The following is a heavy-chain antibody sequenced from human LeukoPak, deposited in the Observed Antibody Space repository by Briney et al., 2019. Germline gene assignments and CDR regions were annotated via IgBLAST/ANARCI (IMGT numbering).Heavy chain of an antibody. CDR2: ISAYNGNT. V-gene: IGHV1-18*01. Sequence: ASVKVSCKASGYTFTSYGISWVRQAPGQGLEWMGWISAYNGNTNYAQKLQGRVTMTTDTSTSIAYMELRSLRSDDTAVYYCARSAAYYDFWSAVLPPAFDIWGQGTMVTVSS. CDR3: ARSAAYYDFWSAVLPPAFDI. J-gene: IGHJ3*02. CDR1: GYTFTSYG. D-gene: IGHD3-3*01.